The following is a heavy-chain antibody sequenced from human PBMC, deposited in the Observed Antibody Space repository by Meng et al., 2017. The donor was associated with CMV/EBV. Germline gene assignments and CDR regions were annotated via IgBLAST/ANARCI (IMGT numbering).Heavy chain of an antibody. J-gene: IGHJ1*01. Sequence: SVKVSCKASGFTFTSSAVQWVRQARGQRLEWIGWIVVGSGNTNYAQKFQERVTITRDMSTSTAYMELSSLRSEDTAVYYCAAGGNIVVVPAATMGESEYFQHWGQGTLVTISS. CDR1: GFTFTSSA. CDR3: AAGGNIVVVPAATMGESEYFQH. CDR2: IVVGSGNT. V-gene: IGHV1-58*01. D-gene: IGHD2-2*01.